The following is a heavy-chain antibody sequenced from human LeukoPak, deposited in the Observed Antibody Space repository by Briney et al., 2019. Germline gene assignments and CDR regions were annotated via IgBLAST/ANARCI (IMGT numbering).Heavy chain of an antibody. D-gene: IGHD5-24*01. Sequence: PSETLSLTCAVYGGSFSGYYWSWIRQPPGKGLEWIGEINHSGSTNYNPSLKSRVTISVDTSKNQFSLKLSSVTAADTAVYYCARGPKDGYNFDYWGQGTLVTVSS. J-gene: IGHJ4*02. CDR3: ARGPKDGYNFDY. CDR1: GGSFSGYY. CDR2: INHSGST. V-gene: IGHV4-34*01.